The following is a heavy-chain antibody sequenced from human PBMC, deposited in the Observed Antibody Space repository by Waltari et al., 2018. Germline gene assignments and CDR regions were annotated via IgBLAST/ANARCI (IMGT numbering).Heavy chain of an antibody. CDR3: ARGATLDV. V-gene: IGHV3-74*01. CDR2: INSDGTNT. Sequence: EVQLVESGGGLLQPGGSLRLSGVASGCTFRPYWMHWVRQAPGKGLVWVSRINSDGTNTTYADSVKGRFTISRDNAKNTIYLQMNSLRAEDTAVYYCARGATLDVWGQGTTVTISS. J-gene: IGHJ6*02. D-gene: IGHD2-15*01. CDR1: GCTFRPYW.